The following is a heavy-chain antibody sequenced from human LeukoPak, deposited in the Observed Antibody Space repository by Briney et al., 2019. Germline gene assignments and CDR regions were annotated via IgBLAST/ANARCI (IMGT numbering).Heavy chain of an antibody. CDR1: GYTFTSYD. CDR2: MNPNSGNT. D-gene: IGHD1-26*01. CDR3: ARAGAPSGSYLRRGNFDY. Sequence: ASVKVSFKASGYTFTSYDINWVRQATGQGLEWMGWMNPNSGNTGYAQKFQGRVTITRNTSISTAYMELSSLRSEDTAVYYCARAGAPSGSYLRRGNFDYWGQGTLVTVSS. J-gene: IGHJ4*02. V-gene: IGHV1-8*03.